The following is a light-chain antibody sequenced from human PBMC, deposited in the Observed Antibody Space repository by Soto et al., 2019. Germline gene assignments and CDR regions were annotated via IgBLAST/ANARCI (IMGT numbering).Light chain of an antibody. Sequence: QSARTQPASVSGSPGQSITISCTGTSSDVGGYNYVSWYQQHPGKAPKLMIYDVSNRPSWVSNRFSGSKSGNTASLTISGLQAEDDAYYYCSSYTSSSTPLYVFGTGTNVTVL. CDR3: SSYTSSSTPLYV. J-gene: IGLJ1*01. CDR1: SSDVGGYNY. CDR2: DVS. V-gene: IGLV2-14*01.